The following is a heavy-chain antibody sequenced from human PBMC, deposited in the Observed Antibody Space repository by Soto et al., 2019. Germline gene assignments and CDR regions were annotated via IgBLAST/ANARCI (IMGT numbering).Heavy chain of an antibody. CDR3: ARHTARAPYYYYYYMDV. D-gene: IGHD3-10*01. CDR2: IYYSGST. V-gene: IGHV4-59*08. CDR1: GGSISSYY. Sequence: SETLSLTCTVSGGSISSYYWSWIRQPPGKGLEWIGYIYYSGSTNYNPSLKSRVTISVDTSKNQFSLKLSSVTAADTAVYYCARHTARAPYYYYYYMDVWGKGTTVTVSS. J-gene: IGHJ6*03.